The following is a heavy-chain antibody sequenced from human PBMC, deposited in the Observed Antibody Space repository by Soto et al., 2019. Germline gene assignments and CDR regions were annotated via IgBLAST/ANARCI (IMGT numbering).Heavy chain of an antibody. CDR3: ARTRNQLAAAGLDYDC. Sequence: KSGPTLVNPTQTLTLTCTFSGFSLSTSGMCVSWIRQPLGKALEWLALIDWDDDKYYSTSLKTRLTISKDTSKNQVVLTMTNMDPVDTATYYCARTRNQLAAAGLDYDCWGQGTLVTVSS. CDR2: IDWDDDK. J-gene: IGHJ4*02. D-gene: IGHD6-13*01. V-gene: IGHV2-70*01. CDR1: GFSLSTSGMC.